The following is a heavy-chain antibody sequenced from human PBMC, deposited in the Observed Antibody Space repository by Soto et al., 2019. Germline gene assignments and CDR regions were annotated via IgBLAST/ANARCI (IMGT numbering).Heavy chain of an antibody. CDR2: IYYSGSA. Sequence: PSETLSLTCTVSGGSISSYYWSWIRQPPGKGLEWVGSIYYSGSAYYNPSLSSRVTISVDRSRNQFSLSLSSVTAADTGVYFCAREVAAIFSDDTFDFWGQGTMVTVSS. J-gene: IGHJ3*01. V-gene: IGHV4-59*05. CDR3: AREVAAIFSDDTFDF. CDR1: GGSISSYY. D-gene: IGHD2-21*02.